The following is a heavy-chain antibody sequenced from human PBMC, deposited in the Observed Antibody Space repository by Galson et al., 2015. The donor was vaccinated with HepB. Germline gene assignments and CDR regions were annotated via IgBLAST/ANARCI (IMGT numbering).Heavy chain of an antibody. V-gene: IGHV3-30-3*01. D-gene: IGHD6-19*01. CDR1: GFTFSSYA. CDR3: ARARGAVADLGYYSDY. Sequence: SLRLSCRASGFTFSSYALHWFRHAPGQGLEWVAVISYDGSNKYYADSVKGRFTMSRDNSKNTLYLQMNSLRAEDTALYYCARARGAVADLGYYSDYWGQGTLVTVSS. J-gene: IGHJ4*02. CDR2: ISYDGSNK.